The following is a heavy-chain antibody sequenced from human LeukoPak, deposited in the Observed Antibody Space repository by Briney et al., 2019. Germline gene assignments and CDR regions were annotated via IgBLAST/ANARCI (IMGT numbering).Heavy chain of an antibody. Sequence: GGSLRLSCAASGFTFDDYGMSWVRQAPGKGLGWVSGINRNGGSTGYADSVKGRFTISRDNAKNSLYLQMNSLRAEDTALYYCARDLEVVAAMDYWGQGTLVTVSS. J-gene: IGHJ4*02. CDR1: GFTFDDYG. V-gene: IGHV3-20*04. D-gene: IGHD2-15*01. CDR3: ARDLEVVAAMDY. CDR2: INRNGGST.